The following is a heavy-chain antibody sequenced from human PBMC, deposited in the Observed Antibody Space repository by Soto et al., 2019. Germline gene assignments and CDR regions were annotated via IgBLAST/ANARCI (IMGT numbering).Heavy chain of an antibody. V-gene: IGHV4-39*01. CDR1: GGAISSGSYY. J-gene: IGHJ6*02. Sequence: SGSLSLTCTVSGGAISSGSYYWGWIRQPPGKGLEWIGSIYYSGSTYYNPSLKSRVTISVDTSKNQFSLKLSSVTAADTAVYYCASHYSSSGPMDVWGQGTTVTVSS. D-gene: IGHD6-6*01. CDR2: IYYSGST. CDR3: ASHYSSSGPMDV.